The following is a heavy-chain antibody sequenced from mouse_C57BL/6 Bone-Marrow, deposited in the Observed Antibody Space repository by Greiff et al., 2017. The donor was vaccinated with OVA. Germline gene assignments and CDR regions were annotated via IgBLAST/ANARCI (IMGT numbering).Heavy chain of an antibody. J-gene: IGHJ4*01. D-gene: IGHD1-1*01. CDR1: GFNIKDYY. V-gene: IGHV14-2*01. CDR3: AFITAVVAGSYYAMDY. Sequence: EVQLQQSGAELVKPGASVKLSCTASGFNIKDYYMHWVKQRTEQGLEWIGRIDHEDGETKYAPKFQGKATITADTSSNTAYLQLSSLTSEDTAVYDCAFITAVVAGSYYAMDYWGQGTSVTVSS. CDR2: IDHEDGET.